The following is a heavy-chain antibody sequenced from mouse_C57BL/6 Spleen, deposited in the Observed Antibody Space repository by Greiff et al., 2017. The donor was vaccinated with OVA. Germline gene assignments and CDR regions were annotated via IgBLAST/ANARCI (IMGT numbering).Heavy chain of an antibody. CDR2: ISNLAYSI. V-gene: IGHV5-15*01. Sequence: EVMLVESGGGLVQPGGSLKLSCAASGFTFSDYGMAWVRQAPRKGPEWVAFISNLAYSIYYADTVTGRFTIFRENAKNTLYLEMSSLRSEDTAMYYCARLGTTVVATGAMDYWGQGTSVTVSS. D-gene: IGHD1-1*01. CDR3: ARLGTTVVATGAMDY. J-gene: IGHJ4*01. CDR1: GFTFSDYG.